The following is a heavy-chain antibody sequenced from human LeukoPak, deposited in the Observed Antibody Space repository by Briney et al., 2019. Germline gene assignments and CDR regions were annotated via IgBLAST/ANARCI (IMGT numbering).Heavy chain of an antibody. CDR3: ARGPTRANSSDY. Sequence: GGSLRLSCVVSGFTFSNYWMGWARQAPGKGLEWVANIKQDGSERYYVDSVKGRFTISRDNAKNSLYLQMNSLRAEDTAVYYCARGPTRANSSDYWGQGTLVAVSS. D-gene: IGHD2/OR15-2a*01. V-gene: IGHV3-7*03. CDR1: GFTFSNYW. CDR2: IKQDGSER. J-gene: IGHJ4*02.